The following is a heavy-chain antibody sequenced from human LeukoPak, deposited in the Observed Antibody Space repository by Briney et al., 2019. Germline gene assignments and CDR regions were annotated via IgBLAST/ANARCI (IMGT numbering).Heavy chain of an antibody. V-gene: IGHV1-2*02. CDR1: GYTFIVFY. CDR2: LNPNSGGT. Sequence: ASVKDSCKASGYTFIVFYVRCVRQAPGQGLEWMGWLNPNSGGTNFAQKFQGRVPKTRDTSISTAYMELTSLRSDDTAVYYCARAHSRDSPEYWGQ. CDR3: ARAHSRDSPEY. J-gene: IGHJ4*02. D-gene: IGHD5-24*01.